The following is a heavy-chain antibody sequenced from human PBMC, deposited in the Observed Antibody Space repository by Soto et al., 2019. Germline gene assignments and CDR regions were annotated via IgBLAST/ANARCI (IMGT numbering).Heavy chain of an antibody. Sequence: PGGSLRLSCAASGFTFSSYAMHWVRQAPGKGLEWVAVISYDGSNKYYADSVKGRFTISRDNSKNTLYLQMNSLRAEDTAVYYCARDAYCTNGVCYKKPFDYWGQGTLVTVSS. CDR1: GFTFSSYA. CDR2: ISYDGSNK. CDR3: ARDAYCTNGVCYKKPFDY. D-gene: IGHD2-8*01. J-gene: IGHJ4*02. V-gene: IGHV3-30-3*01.